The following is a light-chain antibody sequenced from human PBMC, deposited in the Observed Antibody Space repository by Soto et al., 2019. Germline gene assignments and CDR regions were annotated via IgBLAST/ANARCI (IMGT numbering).Light chain of an antibody. Sequence: EIVLTQSPATLSLSPGERATLSCRASQSVSSYLAWYQQNPGQAPSLLIYDASNRATGIPARFSGSGSGTDFTLTISSLEPEDFAVYYCQRRSNWPLTFGGGTKVDIK. V-gene: IGKV3-11*01. CDR2: DAS. CDR3: QRRSNWPLT. CDR1: QSVSSY. J-gene: IGKJ4*01.